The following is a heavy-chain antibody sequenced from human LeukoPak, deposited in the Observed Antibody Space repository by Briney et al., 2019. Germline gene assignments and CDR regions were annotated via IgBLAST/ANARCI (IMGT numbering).Heavy chain of an antibody. CDR3: AKDRRFLEWSLEFDY. V-gene: IGHV3-23*01. J-gene: IGHJ4*02. CDR2: ISGSGGST. D-gene: IGHD3-3*01. Sequence: GSLRLSCAASGFTFSSYAMSWVRQAPGKGLEWVSAISGSGGSTYYADSVKGRFTISRDNSKNTLYLQMNSLRAEDTAVYYCAKDRRFLEWSLEFDYWGQGTLVTASS. CDR1: GFTFSSYA.